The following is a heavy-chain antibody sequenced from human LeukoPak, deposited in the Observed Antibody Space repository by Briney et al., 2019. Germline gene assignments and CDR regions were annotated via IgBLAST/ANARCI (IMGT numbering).Heavy chain of an antibody. V-gene: IGHV4-4*07. J-gene: IGHJ3*02. CDR1: GGSISSYY. CDR3: ARDPVEVTPHAFDI. Sequence: SETLSLTCTVSGGSISSYYWSWIRQPAGKGLEWIGRIYTSGSTNYNPSLKSRVTMSVDTSKNQFSLKLSSVTAADTAVYYCARDPVEVTPHAFDIWGQGTMVTVSS. CDR2: IYTSGST. D-gene: IGHD4-23*01.